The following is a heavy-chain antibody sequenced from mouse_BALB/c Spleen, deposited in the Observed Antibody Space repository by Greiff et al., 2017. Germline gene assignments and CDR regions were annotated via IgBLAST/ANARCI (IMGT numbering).Heavy chain of an antibody. CDR1: GFSLTSYG. Sequence: VMLVESGPGLVQPSQSLSITCTVSGFSLTSYGVHWVRQSPGKGLEWLGVIWSGGSTDYNAAFISRLSISKDNSKSQVFFKMNSLQANDTAIYYCARNSYRYDGAWFAYWGQGTLVTVSA. CDR3: ARNSYRYDGAWFAY. CDR2: IWSGGST. D-gene: IGHD2-14*01. J-gene: IGHJ3*01. V-gene: IGHV2-2*02.